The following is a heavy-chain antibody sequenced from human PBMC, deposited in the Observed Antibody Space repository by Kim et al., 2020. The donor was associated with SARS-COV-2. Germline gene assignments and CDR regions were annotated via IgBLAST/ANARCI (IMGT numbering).Heavy chain of an antibody. V-gene: IGHV3-30*02. Sequence: DSVKGRFTISRDNSKNTLYLQVNSLRAEDTAVYYCAKEVVRGVIWAFDIWGQGTMVTVSS. CDR3: AKEVVRGVIWAFDI. J-gene: IGHJ3*02. D-gene: IGHD3-10*01.